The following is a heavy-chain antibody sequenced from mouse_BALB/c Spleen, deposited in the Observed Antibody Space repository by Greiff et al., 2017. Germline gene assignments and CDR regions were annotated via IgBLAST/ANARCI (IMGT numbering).Heavy chain of an antibody. CDR3: ARDGAYYGYYYAMDY. V-gene: IGHV7-3*02. Sequence: EVHLVESGGGLVQPGGSLRLSCATSGFTFTDYYMSWVRQPPGEALEWLGFIRNKANGYTTEYSASVKGRFTISRDNSQSILYLQMNTLRAEDSATYYCARDGAYYGYYYAMDYWGQGTSVTVSS. J-gene: IGHJ4*01. CDR1: GFTFTDYY. D-gene: IGHD2-9*01. CDR2: IRNKANGYTT.